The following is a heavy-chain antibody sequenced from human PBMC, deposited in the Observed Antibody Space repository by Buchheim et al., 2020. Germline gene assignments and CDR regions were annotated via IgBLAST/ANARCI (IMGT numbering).Heavy chain of an antibody. V-gene: IGHV3-7*01. CDR2: LSPDGSET. D-gene: IGHD1-26*01. Sequence: VQLVESGGGVVQPGRSLRLSCAASGFTSSTYWMSWVRQAPGKGLLWVANLSPDGSETYYVDSVKGRFTISRDNAKNSFYLQMNSLTAEDTAVYYCARETFKGLVGVPVTDFDYWGQGAL. J-gene: IGHJ4*02. CDR1: GFTSSTYW. CDR3: ARETFKGLVGVPVTDFDY.